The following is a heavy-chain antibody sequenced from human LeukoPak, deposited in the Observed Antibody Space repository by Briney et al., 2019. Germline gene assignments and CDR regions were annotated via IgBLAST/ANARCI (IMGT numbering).Heavy chain of an antibody. J-gene: IGHJ5*02. V-gene: IGHV3-21*01. D-gene: IGHD3-10*01. CDR2: ISSSSSYI. CDR1: GFTFSSYS. CDR3: ASVLLWFGELFGFDP. Sequence: PGGSLRLSCAASGFTFSSYSMNWVRQAPGKGLEWVSSISSSSSYIYYADSVKGRFTISRDNAKNSLYLQMNSLRAEDTAVYYCASVLLWFGELFGFDPWGLGTLVTVSS.